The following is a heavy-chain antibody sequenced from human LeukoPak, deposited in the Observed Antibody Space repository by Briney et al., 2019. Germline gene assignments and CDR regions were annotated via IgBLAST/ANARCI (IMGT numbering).Heavy chain of an antibody. J-gene: IGHJ4*02. D-gene: IGHD3-16*01. Sequence: SETLSLTCTVSGGSITNYYWSWIRQPPGEGLEWIGYVYASGATNSTPSLKSRVTISVDTSKNQFSLKLSSVTAADTAVYYCARATPVGGVRFDYWGQGTLVTVSS. CDR1: GGSITNYY. CDR3: ARATPVGGVRFDY. V-gene: IGHV4-4*08. CDR2: VYASGAT.